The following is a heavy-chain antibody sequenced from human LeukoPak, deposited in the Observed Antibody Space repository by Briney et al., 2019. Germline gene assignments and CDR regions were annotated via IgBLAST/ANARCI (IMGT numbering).Heavy chain of an antibody. CDR1: GGSFSGYY. Sequence: PSETLSLTCAVYGGSFSGYYWSWIRQPPGKGLEWIGEINHSGSTNYNPSLKSRVTISVDTSKNQFSLKLSSVTAEDTALYYCARDGDTVLTRGYYYYMDVWGKGTTVTVSS. J-gene: IGHJ6*03. V-gene: IGHV4-34*01. CDR3: ARDGDTVLTRGYYYYMDV. CDR2: INHSGST. D-gene: IGHD4-23*01.